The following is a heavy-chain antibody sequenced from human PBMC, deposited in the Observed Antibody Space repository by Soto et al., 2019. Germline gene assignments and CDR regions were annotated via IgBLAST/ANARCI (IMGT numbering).Heavy chain of an antibody. CDR3: ARYPNPTVAGLPFDL. Sequence: GGSLRLPCAASGFTFSSYWMSWVRQAPGKGLEWVAHTRQDGGQEYYVDSVKGRFTISRDNAKNSLYLQMNSLRVEDTAVYYCARYPNPTVAGLPFDLWGQGTLVTVSS. J-gene: IGHJ4*02. V-gene: IGHV3-7*03. CDR2: TRQDGGQE. CDR1: GFTFSSYW. D-gene: IGHD6-19*01.